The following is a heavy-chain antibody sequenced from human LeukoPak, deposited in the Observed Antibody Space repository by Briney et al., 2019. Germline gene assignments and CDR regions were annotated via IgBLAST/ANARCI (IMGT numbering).Heavy chain of an antibody. J-gene: IGHJ5*02. D-gene: IGHD6-13*01. CDR2: IFYSGST. Sequence: SETLSLTCTVSGGSISTSNYYWGWIRQPPGKGLEWIGNIFYSGSTYYSPSLRSRVTISLDTSRNQFSLKLSSVTAADTAVYYCARLRIAAAGTVWFDPWGQGTLVTVSS. CDR1: GGSISTSNYY. V-gene: IGHV4-39*07. CDR3: ARLRIAAAGTVWFDP.